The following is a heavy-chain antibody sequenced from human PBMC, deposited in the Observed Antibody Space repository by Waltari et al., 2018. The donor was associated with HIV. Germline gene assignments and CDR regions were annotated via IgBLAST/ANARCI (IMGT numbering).Heavy chain of an antibody. Sequence: QVQLVQSGSELKKPGASVKVSRQASGYSFISYAMNWVRQAPGQGLEWMGWINTNTGNPTYAQGFTGRFVFSVDTSVSTAYLQISSLKAEDTAVYYCAGGAYCSGGSCLDYWGQGTLVTVSS. V-gene: IGHV7-4-1*02. D-gene: IGHD2-15*01. CDR2: INTNTGNP. CDR1: GYSFISYA. CDR3: AGGAYCSGGSCLDY. J-gene: IGHJ4*02.